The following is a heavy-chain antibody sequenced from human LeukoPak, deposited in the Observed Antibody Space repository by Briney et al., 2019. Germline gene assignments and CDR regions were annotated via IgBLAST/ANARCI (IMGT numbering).Heavy chain of an antibody. J-gene: IGHJ4*02. D-gene: IGHD3-22*01. CDR3: AKDAFQNYYDSSGYYPSDY. V-gene: IGHV3-23*01. CDR2: ISGSGGST. CDR1: GFTFSSYA. Sequence: PGGSLRLSCAASGFTFSSYAMTWVRQAPGKGLEWVSAISGSGGSTYYADSVKGRFTISRDNSKNTLYLQMNSLRAEDTAVYYCAKDAFQNYYDSSGYYPSDYWGQGTLVTVSS.